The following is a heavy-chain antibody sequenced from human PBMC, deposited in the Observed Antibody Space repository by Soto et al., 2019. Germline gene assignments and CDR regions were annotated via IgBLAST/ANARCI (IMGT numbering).Heavy chain of an antibody. CDR3: ARDTNGSGSPGLDY. CDR1: GCSISSYY. V-gene: IGHV4-59*12. D-gene: IGHD3-10*01. CDR2: IYYSGST. J-gene: IGHJ4*02. Sequence: PSETLSLTCTFSGCSISSYYWSWIRQPPGKGLEWIGYIYYSGSTNYNPSLKSRVTISVDTSKNQFSLKLNSMTAADTAVYYCARDTNGSGSPGLDYWGQGTLVTVSS.